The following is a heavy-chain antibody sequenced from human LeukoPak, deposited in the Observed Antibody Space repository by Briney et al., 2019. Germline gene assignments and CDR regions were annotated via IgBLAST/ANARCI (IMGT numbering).Heavy chain of an antibody. CDR3: GKGPHIVGVTGVDY. D-gene: IGHD1-26*01. V-gene: IGHV3-23*01. CDR1: GFTFSRYS. Sequence: GGSLRLFYAASGFTFSRYSMSWVRQAPGKGLVWVSAITGRGGSTYYADSGKGRFTIARDNSKNTLYLQMNSLRGEDTAVYYCGKGPHIVGVTGVDYWGQGALVTVSS. CDR2: ITGRGGST. J-gene: IGHJ4*02.